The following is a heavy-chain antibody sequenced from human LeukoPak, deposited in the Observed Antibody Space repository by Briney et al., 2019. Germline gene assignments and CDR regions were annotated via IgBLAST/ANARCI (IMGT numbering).Heavy chain of an antibody. CDR3: AKEVLRFLEWSARTSPFDY. CDR1: GFTFSSFW. V-gene: IGHV3-7*03. J-gene: IGHJ4*02. D-gene: IGHD3-3*01. Sequence: GGSLRLSCVASGFTFSSFWMGWVRQAPGKGLEWVASIKYDESEKHYVDSVKGRFTISRDNAKNSLYLQMNSMRAEDTAVYYCAKEVLRFLEWSARTSPFDYWGQGTLVTVSS. CDR2: IKYDESEK.